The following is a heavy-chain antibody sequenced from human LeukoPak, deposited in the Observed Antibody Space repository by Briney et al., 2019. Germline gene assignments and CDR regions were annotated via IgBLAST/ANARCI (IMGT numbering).Heavy chain of an antibody. CDR3: ARAFLKNWGPARVDS. CDR1: GYTFSSYG. Sequence: GASVKVSCKASGYTFSSYGINWVRQAPGQGLEWVGWISAYNGKTNYAQNLQGRVTMTTDTSTSTAYMELRSLIIDDTAVYYCARAFLKNWGPARVDSWGQGTLVTVTS. J-gene: IGHJ4*02. D-gene: IGHD7-27*01. V-gene: IGHV1-18*04. CDR2: ISAYNGKT.